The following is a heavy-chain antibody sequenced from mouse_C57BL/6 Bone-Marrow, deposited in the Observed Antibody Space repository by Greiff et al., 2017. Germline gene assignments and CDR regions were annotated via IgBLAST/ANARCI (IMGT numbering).Heavy chain of an antibody. CDR2: IYPGSGST. D-gene: IGHD1-1*01. J-gene: IGHJ2*01. Sequence: QVQLQQPGAELVKPGASVKMSCKASGYTFTSYWITWVKQRPGQGLEWIGDIYPGSGSTNYNEKFKGKATLTVDTSSSTAYMQLSSLTSEDSAVYYCAREVAYYYGSSLYFDYWGQGTTLTVSS. CDR1: GYTFTSYW. CDR3: AREVAYYYGSSLYFDY. V-gene: IGHV1-55*01.